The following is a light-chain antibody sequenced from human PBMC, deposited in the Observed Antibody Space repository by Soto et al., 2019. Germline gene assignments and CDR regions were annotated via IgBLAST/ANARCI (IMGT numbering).Light chain of an antibody. CDR3: QQYYGTLWT. CDR2: WAS. V-gene: IGKV4-1*01. Sequence: DIVMTQSPDSLAVSLGERASINCKSSQSVLHSSNNKNYLAWYQQKPGQPPKLLIYWASTRESGVPDRFSGSGSGTDFTLTISSLQAGDVAVYFCQQYYGTLWTFGQGTKVEIK. J-gene: IGKJ1*01. CDR1: QSVLHSSNNKNY.